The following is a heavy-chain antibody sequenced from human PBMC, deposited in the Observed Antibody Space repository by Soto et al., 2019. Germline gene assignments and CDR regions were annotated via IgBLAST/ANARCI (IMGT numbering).Heavy chain of an antibody. J-gene: IGHJ4*02. CDR3: ARDWSVFDY. V-gene: IGHV4-61*08. CDR2: MYSSGYT. Sequence: QVQLQESGPGLVKPSETLSLTCTVSGDSLSGYDHKWSWIRQPPGKGLAYVGSMYSSGYTDYNPSLKRRVTMSIDTSKNQYSLKLSSATSADTAVYYCARDWSVFDYWGQGILVTVSS. CDR1: GDSLSGYDHK.